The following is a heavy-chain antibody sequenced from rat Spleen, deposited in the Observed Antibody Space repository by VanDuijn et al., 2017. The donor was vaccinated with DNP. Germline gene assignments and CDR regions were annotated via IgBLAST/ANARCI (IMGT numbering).Heavy chain of an antibody. CDR1: GFTFSSFP. V-gene: IGHV5-46*01. J-gene: IGHJ3*01. CDR2: ISTTGTKT. CDR3: TRHLNAAVSTNWFGY. D-gene: IGHD1-2*01. Sequence: EVQLVESGGGLVQPGGSMKLSCTASGFTFSSFPMAWVRQAPTKGLEWVAIISTTGTKTDYRDSVKGRFTVSRDNARGILYLQMNSLTSEDTATYYCTRHLNAAVSTNWFGYWGQGTLVTVSS.